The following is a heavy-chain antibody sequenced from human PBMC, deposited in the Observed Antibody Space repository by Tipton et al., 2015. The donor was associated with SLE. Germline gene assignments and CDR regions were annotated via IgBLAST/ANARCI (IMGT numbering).Heavy chain of an antibody. CDR2: IYYSGST. CDR1: GGSISSGSYY. Sequence: TLSLTCTVSGGSISSGSYYWSWIRQPAGKGLEWIGYIYYSGSTNYNPSLKSRVTISVDTSKNQFSLKLSSVTAADTAVYYCARLAARPQGFDIWGQGTMVTVSS. J-gene: IGHJ3*02. V-gene: IGHV4-61*10. D-gene: IGHD6-6*01. CDR3: ARLAARPQGFDI.